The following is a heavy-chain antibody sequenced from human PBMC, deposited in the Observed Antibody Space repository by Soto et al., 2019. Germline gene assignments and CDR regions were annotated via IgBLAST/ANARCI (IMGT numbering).Heavy chain of an antibody. J-gene: IGHJ6*02. Sequence: SETLSLTCTVSRGSINNSNYYWGWIRQPPGKGLEWIGSIYYSENTFYNPSLKSRVTISVDKSKSQFSLTLGSVTVADTAVYYCARKNSVWGQGTTVTVSS. V-gene: IGHV4-39*01. CDR1: RGSINNSNYY. CDR2: IYYSENT. CDR3: ARKNSV.